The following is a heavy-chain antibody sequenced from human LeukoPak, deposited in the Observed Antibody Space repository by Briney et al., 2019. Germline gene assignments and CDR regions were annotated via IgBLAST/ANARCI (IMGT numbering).Heavy chain of an antibody. Sequence: PGGSLRLSCAASGFSVSSNYMSWVRQPPGKGLEWVSVIYSGGSTYYADSVKGRFTISRDNSKNTLYIQMNSLRAEDTTVYYCARERDGGVTSPYFDYWGQGTLVTVSS. D-gene: IGHD2-21*02. J-gene: IGHJ4*02. CDR3: ARERDGGVTSPYFDY. CDR1: GFSVSSNY. CDR2: IYSGGST. V-gene: IGHV3-66*01.